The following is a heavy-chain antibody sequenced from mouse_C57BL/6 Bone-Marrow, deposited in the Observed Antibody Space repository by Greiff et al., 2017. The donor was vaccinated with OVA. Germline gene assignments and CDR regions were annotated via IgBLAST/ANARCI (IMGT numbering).Heavy chain of an antibody. CDR2: IDPSDSYT. Sequence: QVQLQQPGAELVMPGASVKLSCKASGYTFTSYWMHWVKQRPGQGLEWIGEIDPSDSYTNYNQKFKGKSTLTVDKSSSPAYMQLSSLTSEDSAVYYCARSYYDYDGYYFDYWGQGTTLTVSS. CDR1: GYTFTSYW. J-gene: IGHJ2*01. D-gene: IGHD2-4*01. V-gene: IGHV1-69*01. CDR3: ARSYYDYDGYYFDY.